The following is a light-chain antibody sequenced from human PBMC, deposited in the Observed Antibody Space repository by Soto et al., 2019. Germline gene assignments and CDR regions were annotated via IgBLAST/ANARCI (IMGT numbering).Light chain of an antibody. CDR1: SSDVGGYNY. Sequence: QSALTQPRSMSGSPGQSVTISCTGTSSDVGGYNYVSWYQQHPGKAPKLIIHGVRNRPSGVPDRFSGSKSDNTASLTISGLQAEDEADYYCCSHAGSYTWVFGGGTKLTVL. V-gene: IGLV2-11*01. J-gene: IGLJ3*02. CDR2: GVR. CDR3: CSHAGSYTWV.